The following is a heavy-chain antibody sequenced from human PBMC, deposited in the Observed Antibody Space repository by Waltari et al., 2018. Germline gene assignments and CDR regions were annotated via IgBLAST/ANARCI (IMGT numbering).Heavy chain of an antibody. CDR1: GGSFSGYY. CDR2: INHSGST. V-gene: IGHV4-34*01. CDR3: ARDLRLITMVRGVIIPYYYYGMDV. J-gene: IGHJ6*02. D-gene: IGHD3-10*01. Sequence: QVQLQQWGAGLLKPSETLSLTCAVYGGSFSGYYWSWIRQPPGKGLEWIGEINHSGSTNNHPSLKSRVTISVDTSKNQFSLKLSSVTAADTAVYYCARDLRLITMVRGVIIPYYYYGMDVWGQGTTVTVSS.